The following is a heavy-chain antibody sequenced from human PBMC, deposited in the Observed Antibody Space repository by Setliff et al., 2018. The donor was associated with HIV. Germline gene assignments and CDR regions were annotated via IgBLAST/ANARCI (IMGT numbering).Heavy chain of an antibody. CDR2: VTHSGTT. J-gene: IGHJ5*02. V-gene: IGHV4-34*10. CDR3: ARDLPMSIFRGFDP. Sequence: SSETLSLTCAVYGGSFSGFYWTFIRQSPGKGLEWIGEVTHSGTTTYDPSLKSRITISLDKSKNQFSLKLSSVTAADTAVYYCARDLPMSIFRGFDPWGQGTLVTVSS. CDR1: GGSFSGFY. D-gene: IGHD3-3*01.